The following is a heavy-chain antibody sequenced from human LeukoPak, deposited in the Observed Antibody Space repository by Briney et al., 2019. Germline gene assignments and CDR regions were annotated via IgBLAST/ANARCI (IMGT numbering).Heavy chain of an antibody. Sequence: SETLSLICTVSGGSISSSSHSWGWIRQPPGKGLEWTGTIYYTGRTYYNPSLESRLTISVDTSKNQFSLKLTSVTAADTAIYYCAQSLGSGNWIGNWFDPWGQGTLVTVSS. V-gene: IGHV4-39*01. CDR2: IYYTGRT. J-gene: IGHJ5*02. CDR1: GGSISSSSHS. CDR3: AQSLGSGNWIGNWFDP. D-gene: IGHD1-1*01.